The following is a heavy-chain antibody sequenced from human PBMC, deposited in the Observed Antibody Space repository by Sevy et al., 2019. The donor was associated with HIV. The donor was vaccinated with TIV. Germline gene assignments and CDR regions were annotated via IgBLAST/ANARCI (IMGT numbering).Heavy chain of an antibody. CDR2: ISSSSSYI. CDR1: GFSFSSYD. D-gene: IGHD3-10*01. V-gene: IGHV3-21*01. J-gene: IGHJ4*02. Sequence: GGSLRLSCAGSGFSFSSYDMNWVRQAPGKGLEWVSSISSSSSYISNADSVKGRFTISRDNAKNSLYQQMNSLRAEDTAVYYCARDYYGSGTYYRIFGYWGQGTLVTVSS. CDR3: ARDYYGSGTYYRIFGY.